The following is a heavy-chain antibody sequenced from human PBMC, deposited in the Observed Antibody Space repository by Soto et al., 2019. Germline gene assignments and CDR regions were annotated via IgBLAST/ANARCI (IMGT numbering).Heavy chain of an antibody. CDR1: GFLFSSYA. Sequence: EVQLLESGGGLLQPGGSLRLSCAASGFLFSSYAMSWVRQPPGRGLEWVSTISGSGDNTYYADSVKGRFTISRDNSKNTLYLQMNSLRPEDTAVYYCAKDFGFRLVINWLDPWGQGTLVTVSS. J-gene: IGHJ5*02. CDR2: ISGSGDNT. D-gene: IGHD3-3*01. CDR3: AKDFGFRLVINWLDP. V-gene: IGHV3-23*01.